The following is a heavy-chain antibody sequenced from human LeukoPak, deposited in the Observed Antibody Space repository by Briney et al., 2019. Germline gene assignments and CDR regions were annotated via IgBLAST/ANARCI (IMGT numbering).Heavy chain of an antibody. CDR2: MNPNSGNT. CDR3: AREGAMVRGKIPI. D-gene: IGHD3-10*01. Sequence: GASVKVSCKASGYSFINYDINWVRQATGQGLEWMGWMNPNSGNTGYAQKFQGRVTMTRNTSISTAYMELSSLRSEDTAVYYCAREGAMVRGKIPIWGQGTLVTVSS. J-gene: IGHJ4*02. V-gene: IGHV1-8*01. CDR1: GYSFINYD.